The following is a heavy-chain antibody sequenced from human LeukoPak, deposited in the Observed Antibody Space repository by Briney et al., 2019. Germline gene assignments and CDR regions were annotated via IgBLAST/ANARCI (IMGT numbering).Heavy chain of an antibody. J-gene: IGHJ4*02. Sequence: GGSLRLACTASGFTFSGAWMTWVRQAPGKGLEWVANIREDGTEKNYVDSVKGRFTISRDNAKNSLFLQMSNLRDDDTAIYYCARHVGISFWGQGTLVTVSS. CDR1: GFTFSGAW. V-gene: IGHV3-7*01. CDR3: ARHVGISF. D-gene: IGHD7-27*01. CDR2: IREDGTEK.